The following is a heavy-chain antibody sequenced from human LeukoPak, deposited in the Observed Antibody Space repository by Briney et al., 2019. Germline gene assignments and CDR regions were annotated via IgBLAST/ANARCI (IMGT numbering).Heavy chain of an antibody. J-gene: IGHJ4*02. CDR3: AGGGGPTTVTDHFDY. V-gene: IGHV3-30*04. D-gene: IGHD4-17*01. CDR2: ISYNGSNK. Sequence: GGSLRLSCAASGFTFSSYAMHWVRQAPGKGLEWVAVISYNGSNKYYADSVKGRFTISRDNSKNTLYLQMNSLRAEDTAVYYCAGGGGPTTVTDHFDYWGQGTLVTVSS. CDR1: GFTFSSYA.